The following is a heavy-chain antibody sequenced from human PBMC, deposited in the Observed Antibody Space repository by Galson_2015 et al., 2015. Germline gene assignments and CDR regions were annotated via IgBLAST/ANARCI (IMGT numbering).Heavy chain of an antibody. CDR2: IWYDGSNK. D-gene: IGHD3-3*01. J-gene: IGHJ3*02. CDR3: ARDAGVFGDAFDI. V-gene: IGHV3-33*01. CDR1: GFTFSSYG. Sequence: SLRLSCAASGFTFSSYGMHWVRQAPGKGLEWVAVIWYDGSNKYYADSVKGRFTISRDNSKNTLYLQMNSLRAEGTAVYYCARDAGVFGDAFDIWGQGTMVTVSS.